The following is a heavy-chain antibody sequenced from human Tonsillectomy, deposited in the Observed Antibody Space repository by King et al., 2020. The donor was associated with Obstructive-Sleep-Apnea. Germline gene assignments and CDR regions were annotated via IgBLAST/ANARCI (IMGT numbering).Heavy chain of an antibody. D-gene: IGHD2-15*01. V-gene: IGHV1-24*01. CDR3: ATDLWDCSGGSCYYDY. J-gene: IGHJ4*02. Sequence: VQLVQSGAEVKKPGASVKVSCKFSGYTLTELSIHWVRQAPGKGLEWVGGFVPEDGETIYAQKFQGRVTMTEDTSTDTAYMELSSLRSEDTAVYYCATDLWDCSGGSCYYDYWGQGTLVTVSS. CDR1: GYTLTELS. CDR2: FVPEDGET.